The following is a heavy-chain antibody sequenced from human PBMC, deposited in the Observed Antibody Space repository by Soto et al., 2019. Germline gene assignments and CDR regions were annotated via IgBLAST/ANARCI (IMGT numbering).Heavy chain of an antibody. CDR1: GFTFSNYG. CDR3: ARGDRGAFDL. CDR2: IYNDGSNE. V-gene: IGHV3-33*08. Sequence: GGSLRLSCEASGFTFSNYGTHWVRQAPGEGLEWVSHIYNDGSNENYADSVKGRFTISRDNAKNTVSLQMNSLRVEDTGVYFCARGDRGAFDLWGQGTMVTVSS. D-gene: IGHD2-21*02. J-gene: IGHJ3*01.